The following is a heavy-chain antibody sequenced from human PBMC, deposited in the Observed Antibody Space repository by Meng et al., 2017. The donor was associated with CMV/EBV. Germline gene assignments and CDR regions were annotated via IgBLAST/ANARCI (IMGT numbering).Heavy chain of an antibody. Sequence: SETLSLTCTVSGGSISSSSYYWGWIRQPPGKGLEWIGSIYYSGSTYYNPSLKSRVTISVDTSKNQFSLKLRSVTAADTAVYYCARGDCSSTSCYTNYYYYGMDVWGQGTTVTVSS. D-gene: IGHD2-2*02. CDR2: IYYSGST. V-gene: IGHV4-39*01. CDR3: ARGDCSSTSCYTNYYYYGMDV. CDR1: GGSISSSSYY. J-gene: IGHJ6*02.